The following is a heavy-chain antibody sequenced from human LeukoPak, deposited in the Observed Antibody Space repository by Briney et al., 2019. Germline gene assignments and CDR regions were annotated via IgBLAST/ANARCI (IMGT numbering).Heavy chain of an antibody. CDR3: ARGVVGARFDP. CDR2: INSDGSST. V-gene: IGHV3-74*01. CDR1: GFTFSSYW. Sequence: GGSLRLSCAASGFTFSSYWMHWVRQAPGKGLLCVSRINSDGSSTIYADSVKGRFTIFRDNAKNTLYLQMNSLRAEDTAVYYCARGVVGARFDPWGQGTLVTVSS. D-gene: IGHD1-26*01. J-gene: IGHJ5*02.